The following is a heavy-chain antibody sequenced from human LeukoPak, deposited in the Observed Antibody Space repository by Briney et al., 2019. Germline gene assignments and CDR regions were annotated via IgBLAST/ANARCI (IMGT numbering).Heavy chain of an antibody. CDR1: GFTFSDYS. CDR2: ISSIGATI. D-gene: IGHD6-19*01. Sequence: GGSLRLSCAASGFTFSDYSMNWVRQATGKGLEWVSYISSIGATIYYADSVKGRFTISRDNAKNTLYLQMNSLRAEDTAVYYCAKDPSSGWFPNWFDPWGQGTLVTVSS. J-gene: IGHJ5*02. V-gene: IGHV3-48*01. CDR3: AKDPSSGWFPNWFDP.